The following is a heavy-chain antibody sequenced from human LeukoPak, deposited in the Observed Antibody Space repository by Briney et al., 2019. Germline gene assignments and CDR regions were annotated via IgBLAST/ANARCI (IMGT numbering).Heavy chain of an antibody. Sequence: GSSVKVSCKASGGTFSSYAISWVRQAPGQGLEWMGRIIPILGIANYAQKFQGRVTITADKSTSTAYMELSSLRSEDTAVYYCARAPAGCSSTSCYLDAFVIWGQGTMVTVSS. V-gene: IGHV1-69*04. CDR2: IIPILGIA. J-gene: IGHJ3*02. D-gene: IGHD2-2*01. CDR3: ARAPAGCSSTSCYLDAFVI. CDR1: GGTFSSYA.